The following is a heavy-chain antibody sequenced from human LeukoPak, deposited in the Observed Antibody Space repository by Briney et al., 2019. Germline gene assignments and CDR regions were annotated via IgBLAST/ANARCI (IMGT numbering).Heavy chain of an antibody. CDR1: GFTFSSYA. CDR2: ISGSGGST. D-gene: IGHD3-9*01. Sequence: PGGSLRLSCAASGFTFSSYAMSWVRQAPGKGLEWVSAISGSGGSTYYAASVKGRFTISRDNSKNTLYLQMNSLRAEDTAVYYCAKDYGTYYDILTGYPPADPWGQGTLVTVSS. J-gene: IGHJ5*02. CDR3: AKDYGTYYDILTGYPPADP. V-gene: IGHV3-23*01.